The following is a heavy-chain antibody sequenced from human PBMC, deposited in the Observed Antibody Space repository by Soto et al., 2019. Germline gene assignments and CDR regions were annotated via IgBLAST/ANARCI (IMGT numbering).Heavy chain of an antibody. J-gene: IGHJ6*02. CDR2: IIPIFGTA. V-gene: IGHV1-69*01. CDR1: GGTFSSYA. Sequence: QVQMEQSGAEVKKPGSSVKVSCKASGGTFSSYAISWVRQAPGQGLEWMGGIIPIFGTANYAQKFQGRVTITADESTSTAYMELSNLRSEDTPVYYCARAGREYSSSSPMGYYYGTDVWGQGTTVTVSS. CDR3: ARAGREYSSSSPMGYYYGTDV. D-gene: IGHD6-6*01.